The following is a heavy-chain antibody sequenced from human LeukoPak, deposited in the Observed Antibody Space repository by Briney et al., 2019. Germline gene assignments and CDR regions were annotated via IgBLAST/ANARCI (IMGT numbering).Heavy chain of an antibody. CDR2: IYYSGST. V-gene: IGHV4-39*01. D-gene: IGHD3-3*01. CDR3: ARQGPPRNYDFWSGYYMGYYFDY. CDR1: GGSISSSSYY. Sequence: SETLSLTCTVSGGSISSSSYYWGWIRQPPGKGLEWIGSIYYSGSTYYNPSLKSRVTISVDTSKNQFSLKLSSVTAADTAEYYCARQGPPRNYDFWSGYYMGYYFDYWGQGTLVTVSS. J-gene: IGHJ4*02.